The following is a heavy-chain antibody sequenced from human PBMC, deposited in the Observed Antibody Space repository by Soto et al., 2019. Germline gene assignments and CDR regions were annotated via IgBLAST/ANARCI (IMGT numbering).Heavy chain of an antibody. Sequence: EVQLVESGGGLVQPGGSLRLSCAASGFTFTSYWMNWVRQAPGKGLEWVAYIKQAGSKRYYVDSVKGRFTISRDHATNSLYLQMNSLRAEDTAVYYRAPAVPGTNSPRRSFDFWGQGTLVTVSS. V-gene: IGHV3-7*01. CDR3: APAVPGTNSPRRSFDF. D-gene: IGHD6-13*01. J-gene: IGHJ4*02. CDR2: IKQAGSKR. CDR1: GFTFTSYW.